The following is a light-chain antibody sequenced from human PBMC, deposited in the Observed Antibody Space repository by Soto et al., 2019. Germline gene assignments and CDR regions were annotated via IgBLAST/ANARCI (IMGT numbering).Light chain of an antibody. V-gene: IGKV1-27*01. J-gene: IGKJ3*01. CDR1: EGISTY. CDR3: QKYNTAPFT. Sequence: DIQMTQSPSSLSASVGDRVTITCRASEGISTYLAWYQQKPGTAPKLLIYAASILQSGVPSRFSGSRSGTDFTLNISSLQPEDVGNYYCQKYNTAPFTFGPWTTVYFK. CDR2: AAS.